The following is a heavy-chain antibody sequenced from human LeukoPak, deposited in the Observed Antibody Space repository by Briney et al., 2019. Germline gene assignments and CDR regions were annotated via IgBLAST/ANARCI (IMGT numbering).Heavy chain of an antibody. D-gene: IGHD3-22*01. J-gene: IGHJ4*02. CDR3: ARDRGSGYVDC. CDR2: IKQDGGEK. CDR1: GFTFSTYW. V-gene: IGHV3-7*05. Sequence: GGSLRLSCVVSGFTFSTYWMSWVRQAPGKGLEWVAHIKQDGGEKYYVDSVKGRFTISRDNAKSSLYLQMNSLRAEDTAVYYCARDRGSGYVDCWGQGTLVTVSS.